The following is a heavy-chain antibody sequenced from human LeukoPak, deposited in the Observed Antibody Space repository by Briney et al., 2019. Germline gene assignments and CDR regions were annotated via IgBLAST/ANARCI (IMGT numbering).Heavy chain of an antibody. CDR2: IYYSGST. J-gene: IGHJ4*02. CDR3: ARYRRGGGKYYFDY. V-gene: IGHV4-59*08. D-gene: IGHD3-16*01. CDR1: GGSIRSYY. Sequence: KSSETLSLTCTVSGGSIRSYYWSWIRQPPGKGLEWIGYIYYSGSTYYNPSLKSRVTISVDTSKNQFSLKLSSVTAADTAVYYCARYRRGGGKYYFDYWGQGTLVTVSS.